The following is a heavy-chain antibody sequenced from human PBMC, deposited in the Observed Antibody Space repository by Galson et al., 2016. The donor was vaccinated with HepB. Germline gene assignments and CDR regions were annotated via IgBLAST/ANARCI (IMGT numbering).Heavy chain of an antibody. CDR2: IQNSGSS. D-gene: IGHD5-18*01. V-gene: IGHV4-59*01. Sequence: LRLSCAASGFTFSDYYMSWIRQAPGKGLEWIGYIQNSGSSNYNPSLKSRVTISVDVSKNQFSLNLSSVTAADTAVYYCAMDTDAWVRFDHWGPGTLVTVSS. CDR3: AMDTDAWVRFDH. CDR1: GFTFSDYY. J-gene: IGHJ4*02.